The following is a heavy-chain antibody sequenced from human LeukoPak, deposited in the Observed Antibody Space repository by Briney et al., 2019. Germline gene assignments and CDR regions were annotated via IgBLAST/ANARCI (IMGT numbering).Heavy chain of an antibody. CDR2: ISGSGGST. V-gene: IGHV3-23*01. D-gene: IGHD3-22*01. CDR1: GFTFSSYA. CDR3: AKGEGRITMIVVVIYYFDY. J-gene: IGHJ4*02. Sequence: PGGSLRLSCAASGFTFSSYAMSWVRQAPGKGLEWVSAISGSGGSTYYADSVKGRFTISRDNSKNTLYLQMNSLRAEDTAVYYCAKGEGRITMIVVVIYYFDYWGQGTLVTVTS.